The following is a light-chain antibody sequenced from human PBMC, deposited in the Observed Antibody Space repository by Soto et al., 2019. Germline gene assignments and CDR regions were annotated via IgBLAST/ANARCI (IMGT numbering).Light chain of an antibody. J-gene: IGLJ1*01. CDR3: CSYADSSTYV. CDR1: SSDVGSYNL. V-gene: IGLV2-23*01. Sequence: QSVLTQPASVSGSPGQSITSSCTGTSSDVGSYNLVSWYQQHPGKAPKVMIYEDIKRPSGVSNRFSGSKSDNTASLTISGLQAEDEADYYCCSYADSSTYVFGTGTKLTVL. CDR2: EDI.